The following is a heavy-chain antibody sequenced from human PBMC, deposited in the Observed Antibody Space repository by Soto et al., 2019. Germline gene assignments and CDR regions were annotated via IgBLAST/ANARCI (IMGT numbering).Heavy chain of an antibody. Sequence: QVQLVHSGAEVKKPGTSVKVSCKASGYTFTSYGVSWVRQAPGQGLEWMGWISAFNGNRHYAEKFQGRVTMTTDTSTYTVNMELTSLRSDDTAIYYCARNQRLYSSGADEAFDIWGQGTMVTVSP. J-gene: IGHJ3*02. CDR2: ISAFNGNR. D-gene: IGHD6-19*01. CDR1: GYTFTSYG. CDR3: ARNQRLYSSGADEAFDI. V-gene: IGHV1-18*04.